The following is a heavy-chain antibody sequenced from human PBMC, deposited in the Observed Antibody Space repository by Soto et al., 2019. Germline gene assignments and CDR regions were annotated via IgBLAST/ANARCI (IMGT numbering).Heavy chain of an antibody. CDR2: ISSSGST. V-gene: IGHV4-4*07. J-gene: IGHJ5*02. D-gene: IGHD3-3*01. Sequence: SETLSLICTVSGGAITSYYWTWIRQPAGKGLEWIGRISSSGSTKYNPPLQSRISMSLDTSKNQFSLTLTSVTAADTAVYYCARGQRFSDWFDPWGQGTLVTVSS. CDR3: ARGQRFSDWFDP. CDR1: GGAITSYY.